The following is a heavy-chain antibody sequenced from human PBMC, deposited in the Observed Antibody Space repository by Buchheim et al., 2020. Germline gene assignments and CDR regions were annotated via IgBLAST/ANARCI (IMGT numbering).Heavy chain of an antibody. Sequence: QVRLVQSGAEVRDPGASVKISCKTSGYTFNNYYMQWARQAPGQRLEWMGAITPRGQRKDYAQRFQGRFTMTWDTSTRTVYMDLSSLTSEDTAVYYCAREAPDTYFFDYWGQGTL. CDR2: ITPRGQRK. CDR1: GYTFNNYY. V-gene: IGHV1-46*02. CDR3: AREAPDTYFFDY. J-gene: IGHJ4*02. D-gene: IGHD2-2*01.